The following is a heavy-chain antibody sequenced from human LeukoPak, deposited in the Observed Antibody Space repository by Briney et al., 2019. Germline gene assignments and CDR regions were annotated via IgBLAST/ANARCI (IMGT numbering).Heavy chain of an antibody. Sequence: GRSLRLSCAASGFTFSSYAMHWVRQAPGKGLEWVAVISYDGSNKYYADSVKGRFTISRDNSKNTLYLQMNSLRAVDTAVYYCARDLRAAAGLFDPWGQGTLVTVSS. CDR3: ARDLRAAAGLFDP. J-gene: IGHJ5*02. D-gene: IGHD6-13*01. V-gene: IGHV3-30*04. CDR2: ISYDGSNK. CDR1: GFTFSSYA.